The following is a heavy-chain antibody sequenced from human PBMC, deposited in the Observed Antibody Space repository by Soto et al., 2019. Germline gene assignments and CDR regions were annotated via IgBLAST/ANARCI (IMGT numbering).Heavy chain of an antibody. J-gene: IGHJ3*02. CDR1: GFTFSSYA. V-gene: IGHV3-23*01. Sequence: GGSLRLSCAASGFTFSSYAMSWVRQAPGKGLEWVSAISGSGGSTYDADSVKGRFTISRDNSKNTLYLQMNSLRAEDTAVYYCAKSQCSSSSCDRIGAFDIWGQGTMVTVSS. CDR3: AKSQCSSSSCDRIGAFDI. D-gene: IGHD2-2*02. CDR2: ISGSGGST.